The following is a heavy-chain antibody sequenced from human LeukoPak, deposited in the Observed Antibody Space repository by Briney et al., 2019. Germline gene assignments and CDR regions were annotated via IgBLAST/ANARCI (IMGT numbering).Heavy chain of an antibody. Sequence: PGGSLRLSCAASGVTFSSYEMNWVRQAPGKGLEWVSYISSSGSTIYYADSVKGRFTISRENAKNSLYLQMNSLRAEDTAVYYCARERYYDSSGDYYYYMDVWGKGTTVTVSS. CDR3: ARERYYDSSGDYYYYMDV. D-gene: IGHD3-22*01. V-gene: IGHV3-48*03. CDR2: ISSSGSTI. CDR1: GVTFSSYE. J-gene: IGHJ6*03.